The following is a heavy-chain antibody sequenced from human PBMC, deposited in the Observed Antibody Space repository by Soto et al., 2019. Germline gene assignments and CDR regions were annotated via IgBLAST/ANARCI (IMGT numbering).Heavy chain of an antibody. CDR1: GFTFNSYV. CDR3: GRDCDSSGYYTYYYCGMDV. D-gene: IGHD3-22*01. J-gene: IGHJ6*02. V-gene: IGHV3-23*01. Sequence: EVQLLESGGGLVQPGGSLRLSCAASGFTFNSYVMSWVRQAPGKGLEWVSAISGSGGSTYYADSVKGRFTISRDNSKNTLFLQMSSLRAEDTAVYYCGRDCDSSGYYTYYYCGMDVWGQGTTVTVSS. CDR2: ISGSGGST.